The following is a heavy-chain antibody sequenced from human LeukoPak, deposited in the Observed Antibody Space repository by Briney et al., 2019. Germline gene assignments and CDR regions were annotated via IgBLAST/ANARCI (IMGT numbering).Heavy chain of an antibody. CDR3: ARVYPLYALLSGGLVY. CDR1: GFTFSSYS. J-gene: IGHJ4*02. Sequence: PGGSLRLSCAASGFTFSSYSMSWVRQAPGKGLEWVSSISSSSSYIYYADSVKGRFTISRDNAKNSLYLQMNSLRAEDTAVYYCARVYPLYALLSGGLVYWGQGTLVTVSS. V-gene: IGHV3-21*01. CDR2: ISSSSSYI. D-gene: IGHD2-8*01.